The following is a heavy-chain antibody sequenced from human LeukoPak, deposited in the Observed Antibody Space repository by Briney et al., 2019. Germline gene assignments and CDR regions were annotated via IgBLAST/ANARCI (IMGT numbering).Heavy chain of an antibody. CDR2: INHSGST. J-gene: IGHJ5*02. D-gene: IGHD3-10*01. Sequence: PSETLSLTCAVSGGSISSSNWWSWVRQPPGKGLEWIGEINHSGSTNYNPSLKSRVTISVDTSKNQFSLKLSSVTAADTAVYYCARRTRGVNFWFDPWGQGTLVTVSS. CDR1: GGSISSSNW. CDR3: ARRTRGVNFWFDP. V-gene: IGHV4-4*02.